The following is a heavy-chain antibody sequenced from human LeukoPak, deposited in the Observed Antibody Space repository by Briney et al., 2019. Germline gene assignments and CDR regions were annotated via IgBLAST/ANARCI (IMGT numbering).Heavy chain of an antibody. D-gene: IGHD3-10*01. CDR3: ARDPYYYGSGSYYINWFDP. Sequence: GGSLRLSCAASGFTFSSYSMNWVRQAPGKGLEWVSSISSSSSYIYYADSVKGRFTISRDNAKNSLYLQMNSLRAEDTAVYYCARDPYYYGSGSYYINWFDPWGQGTLVTVSS. CDR2: ISSSSSYI. CDR1: GFTFSSYS. J-gene: IGHJ5*02. V-gene: IGHV3-21*01.